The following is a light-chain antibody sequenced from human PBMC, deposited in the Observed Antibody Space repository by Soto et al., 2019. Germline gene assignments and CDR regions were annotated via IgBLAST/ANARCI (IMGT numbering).Light chain of an antibody. V-gene: IGKV1-5*03. J-gene: IGKJ1*01. CDR2: KAS. Sequence: DIQRTQSPSTLSASVGDRVTITCRASENIGVWLAWYQQKPGKAPTLLIYKASSLQSGVPSRFSGGGSGTEFTLTISSLQPDDFATYYCQQYHPYSWTFGQGTKVAIK. CDR3: QQYHPYSWT. CDR1: ENIGVW.